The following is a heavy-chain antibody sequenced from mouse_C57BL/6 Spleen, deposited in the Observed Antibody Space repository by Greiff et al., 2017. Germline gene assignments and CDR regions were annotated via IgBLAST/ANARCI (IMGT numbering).Heavy chain of an antibody. Sequence: EVQLQESGPGLVKPSQSLSLTCSVTGYSITSGYYWNWIRQFPGNKLEWMGYISYDGSNNYNPSLKNRISITRDTSKNQFFLKLNSVTTEDTATYYCARANWDVRYFDVWGTGTTVTVSS. D-gene: IGHD4-1*01. J-gene: IGHJ1*03. CDR3: ARANWDVRYFDV. CDR1: GYSITSGYY. CDR2: ISYDGSN. V-gene: IGHV3-6*01.